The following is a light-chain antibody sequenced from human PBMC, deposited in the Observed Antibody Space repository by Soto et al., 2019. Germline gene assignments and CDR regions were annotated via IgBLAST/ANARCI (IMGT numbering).Light chain of an antibody. V-gene: IGLV2-14*01. CDR3: SLYTSENTYV. Sequence: QSVLTQPASVSGSPGQSITISCSGTSSDIGAYNYVAWYQHHPGKAPKLLIFAVSDRPSGVSSRFSGSKSGNTASLTISGLQAADEADYYCSLYTSENTYVFGTGTKLTVL. CDR2: AVS. J-gene: IGLJ1*01. CDR1: SSDIGAYNY.